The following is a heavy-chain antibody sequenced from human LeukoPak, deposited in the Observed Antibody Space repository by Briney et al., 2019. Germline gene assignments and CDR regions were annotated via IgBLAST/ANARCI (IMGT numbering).Heavy chain of an antibody. V-gene: IGHV3-33*01. J-gene: IGHJ4*02. CDR2: IWYDGSNK. D-gene: IGHD3-22*01. CDR1: GFTFSSYG. CDR3: ARERGHYYDSSGWLGLDY. Sequence: PGGSLRLSCAASGFTFSSYGMHWVRQAPGKGLEWVAVIWYDGSNKYYADSVKGRFTISRDNSKNTLYLQMNSLRAEDTAVYYCARERGHYYDSSGWLGLDYWGQGTLVTVSS.